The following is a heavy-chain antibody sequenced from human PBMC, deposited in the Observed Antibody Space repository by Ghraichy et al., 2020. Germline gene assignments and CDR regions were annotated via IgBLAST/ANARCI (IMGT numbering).Heavy chain of an antibody. J-gene: IGHJ6*02. D-gene: IGHD3-22*01. CDR2: IYYSGST. CDR1: GDSISSNY. Sequence: SETLSLTCTVSGDSISSNYWSWIRQPPGKGLEWIGYIYYSGSTDYNPSLKSRVTISVDTSKNQFSLKLRPVTAADTAVYYCARVYDSSGYYPGYYYYGMDVWGQGTTVTVSS. V-gene: IGHV4-59*01. CDR3: ARVYDSSGYYPGYYYYGMDV.